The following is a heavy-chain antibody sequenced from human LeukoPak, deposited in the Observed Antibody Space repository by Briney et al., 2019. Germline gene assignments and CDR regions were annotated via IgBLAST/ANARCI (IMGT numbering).Heavy chain of an antibody. D-gene: IGHD6-19*01. CDR1: GFTFSSYE. CDR3: ARIYSSGWFDY. CDR2: ISSSGSTI. Sequence: GGSLRLSYAASGFTFSSYEMNWVRQAPGKGLEWVSYISSSGSTIYYADSVKGRFTISRDNAKNSLYLQMNSLRAEDTAVYYCARIYSSGWFDYWGQGTLVTVSS. V-gene: IGHV3-48*03. J-gene: IGHJ4*02.